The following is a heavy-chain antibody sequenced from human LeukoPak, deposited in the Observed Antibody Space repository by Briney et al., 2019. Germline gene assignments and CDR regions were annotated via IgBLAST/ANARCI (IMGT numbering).Heavy chain of an antibody. V-gene: IGHV1-8*01. J-gene: IGHJ5*02. D-gene: IGHD4/OR15-4a*01. CDR3: ARRLSGRGRAFDP. CDR1: GYTLTSYD. CDR2: MNPNRGNP. Sequence: ASVKVSCKASGYTLTSYDINWVRQATGQGLEWMGWMNPNRGNPGYAQKFQGRVTMTRNTSISTAYMALSSLRSEDTAVYYCARRLSGRGRAFDPWGQGTLVTVSS.